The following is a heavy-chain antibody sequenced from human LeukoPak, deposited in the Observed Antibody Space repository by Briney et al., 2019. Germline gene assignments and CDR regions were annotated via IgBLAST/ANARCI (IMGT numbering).Heavy chain of an antibody. V-gene: IGHV3-7*01. J-gene: IGHJ4*02. CDR1: GFTFCSYW. CDR3: ATYKNGYKRRYFDY. Sequence: GGSLRLSCAASGFTFCSYWMSWVRQAPGKGLEWVAHIKEDGSEEYCVDSVKGRFTISRDNAKNSLYLQMNRLRAEDTAVYYCATYKNGYKRRYFDYWGRGTLVTVSS. CDR2: IKEDGSEE. D-gene: IGHD5-24*01.